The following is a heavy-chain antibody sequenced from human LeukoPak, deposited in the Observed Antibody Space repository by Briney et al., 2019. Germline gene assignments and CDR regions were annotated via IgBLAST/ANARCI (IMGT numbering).Heavy chain of an antibody. CDR2: INHSGST. J-gene: IGHJ4*02. Sequence: PSETLSLTCTVSGASVSGSPYYWGWIRQPPGKGLEWIGEINHSGSTNYNPSLKSRVTISVDTSKNQFSLKLSSVTAADTAVYYCARRPHDHLGGRGSSFDYWGQGTLVTVSS. CDR3: ARRPHDHLGGRGSSFDY. CDR1: GASVSGSPYY. V-gene: IGHV4-39*07. D-gene: IGHD3-16*01.